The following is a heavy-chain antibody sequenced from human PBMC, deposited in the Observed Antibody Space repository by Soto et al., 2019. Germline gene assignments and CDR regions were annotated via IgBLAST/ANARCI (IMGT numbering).Heavy chain of an antibody. CDR3: AQSRAAAGTCWFDP. V-gene: IGHV1-18*01. CDR1: GYTFTSYG. J-gene: IGHJ5*02. CDR2: ISAYNGNT. D-gene: IGHD6-13*01. Sequence: GASLKVSCKASGYTFTSYGISWVRQAPGQGLEWMGWISAYNGNTNYAQKLQGRVTMTTDTSTSTAYMELRSLRSDDTAVYYCAQSRAAAGTCWFDPWGQGTLVTVSS.